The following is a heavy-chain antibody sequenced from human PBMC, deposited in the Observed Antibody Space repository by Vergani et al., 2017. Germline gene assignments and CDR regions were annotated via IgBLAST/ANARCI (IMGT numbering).Heavy chain of an antibody. Sequence: QVQLVQSGAEVKKPGASVKVSCKASGYTFTSYYMHWVRQAPGQGLEWMGGIIPIFGTANYAQKFQGRVTITADESTSTAYMELSSLRSEDTAVYYCARDDTRRYYYGSGSYYYYYGMDVWGQGTTVTVSS. D-gene: IGHD3-10*01. V-gene: IGHV1-69*01. J-gene: IGHJ6*02. CDR3: ARDDTRRYYYGSGSYYYYYGMDV. CDR2: IIPIFGTA. CDR1: GYTFTSYY.